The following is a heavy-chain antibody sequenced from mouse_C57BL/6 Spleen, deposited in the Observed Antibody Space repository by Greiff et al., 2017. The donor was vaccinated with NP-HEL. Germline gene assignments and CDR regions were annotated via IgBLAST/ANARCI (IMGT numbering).Heavy chain of an antibody. Sequence: VQLQQSGPELVKPGASVKISCKASGYAFSSSWMNWVKQRPGKGLEWIGRIYPGDGDTNYNGKFKGKATLTADKSSSTAYMQLSSLTSEDSAVYFYAYERYFDYWGQGTTLTVSS. V-gene: IGHV1-82*01. CDR1: GYAFSSSW. J-gene: IGHJ2*01. D-gene: IGHD1-1*01. CDR3: AYERYFDY. CDR2: IYPGDGDT.